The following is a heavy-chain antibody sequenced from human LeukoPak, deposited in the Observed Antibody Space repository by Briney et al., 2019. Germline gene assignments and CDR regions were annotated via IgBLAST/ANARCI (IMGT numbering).Heavy chain of an antibody. Sequence: SETLSLTCTAPSGSISSYYWSWIRQPPGKGLEWIGYIYYSGSTNYNPSLKNRVTISVDTSKNQFSLKLNSVTAADTAVYYCARVGVYGRAFDIWGQGTMVTVSS. CDR3: ARVGVYGRAFDI. CDR2: IYYSGST. J-gene: IGHJ3*02. CDR1: SGSISSYY. V-gene: IGHV4-59*01. D-gene: IGHD4-17*01.